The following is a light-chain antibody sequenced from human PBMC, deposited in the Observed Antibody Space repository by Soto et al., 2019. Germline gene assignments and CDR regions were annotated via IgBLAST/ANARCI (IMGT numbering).Light chain of an antibody. Sequence: DTPMTQSPSSLSASVGDTVTITCQASRDIADSLNWYQQRAGQAPKLLIYDASNLQSGVPARFSGSGTGTNFILTSNLLQPEDFAAYYCQQYDDPFTFGGGTKVEIK. V-gene: IGKV1-33*01. CDR1: RDIADS. CDR3: QQYDDPFT. CDR2: DAS. J-gene: IGKJ4*01.